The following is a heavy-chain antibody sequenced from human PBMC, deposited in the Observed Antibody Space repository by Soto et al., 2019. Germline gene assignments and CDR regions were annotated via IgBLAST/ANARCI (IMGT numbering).Heavy chain of an antibody. Sequence: LRLSCAASGFTFSNYFMHWVRQVPGEGLVWVSRMSGDGKTISYADSVKGRFTISRNNAKNTLYLQMNSLRVEDTAVYYCARTYVPGIAGFDPWGQGTLVTVSS. CDR3: ARTYVPGIAGFDP. CDR2: MSGDGKTI. V-gene: IGHV3-74*01. D-gene: IGHD1-1*01. CDR1: GFTFSNYF. J-gene: IGHJ5*02.